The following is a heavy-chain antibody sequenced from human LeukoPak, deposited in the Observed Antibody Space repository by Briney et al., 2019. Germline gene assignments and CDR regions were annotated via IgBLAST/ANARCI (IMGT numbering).Heavy chain of an antibody. V-gene: IGHV3-7*01. CDR1: GITFSNYW. CDR3: ARGCSGGSCPQYYFDY. D-gene: IGHD2-15*01. Sequence: GGSLRLSCAASGITFSNYWMSWVRQAPGKGLEWVANIKQGGSEKYYVDSVKGRFTISRDNAKNSLYLQMNSLRAEDTAVYYCARGCSGGSCPQYYFDYWGQGTLVTVSS. J-gene: IGHJ4*02. CDR2: IKQGGSEK.